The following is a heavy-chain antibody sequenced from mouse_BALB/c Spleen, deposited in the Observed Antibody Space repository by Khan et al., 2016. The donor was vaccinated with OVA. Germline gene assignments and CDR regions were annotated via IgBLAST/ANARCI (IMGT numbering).Heavy chain of an antibody. D-gene: IGHD2-14*01. CDR2: IYPYNDGT. J-gene: IGHJ2*01. CDR1: GYTFTSYV. V-gene: IGHV1S136*01. CDR3: ARNYRSDVYFDY. Sequence: VQLQQSGPELVKPGASVKMSCKASGYTFTSYVIHWVKQKPGQGLEWIGYIYPYNDGTKYNEKFKGKATLTSDKSYSTAHMELSSLTSEDSAVEYCARNYRSDVYFDYWGQGTTLTVSS.